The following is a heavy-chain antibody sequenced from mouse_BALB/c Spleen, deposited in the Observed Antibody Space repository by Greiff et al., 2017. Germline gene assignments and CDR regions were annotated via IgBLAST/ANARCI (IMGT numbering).Heavy chain of an antibody. Sequence: QVQLQQSGAELVKPGASVKLSCKASGYTFTSYYMYWVKQRPGQGLEWIGEINPSNGGTNFNEKFKSKATLTVDKSSSTAYMQLSSLTSEDSAVYYCTRSYYRSRYFDVWGAGTTVTVSS. V-gene: IGHV1S81*02. CDR2: INPSNGGT. CDR3: TRSYYRSRYFDV. D-gene: IGHD2-14*01. CDR1: GYTFTSYY. J-gene: IGHJ1*01.